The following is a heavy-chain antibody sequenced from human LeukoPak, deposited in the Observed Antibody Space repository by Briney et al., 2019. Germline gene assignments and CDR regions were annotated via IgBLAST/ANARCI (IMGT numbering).Heavy chain of an antibody. Sequence: SETLSLTCTVSGGSISSYYWSWIRQPPGKGLGWIGYIYYSGSTNYNPSLKSRVTISVDTSKNQFSLKLSSVTAADTAVYYCARGGSRKRRMATFDYWGQGTLVTVSS. V-gene: IGHV4-59*01. CDR2: IYYSGST. CDR3: ARGGSRKRRMATFDY. D-gene: IGHD2-15*01. J-gene: IGHJ4*02. CDR1: GGSISSYY.